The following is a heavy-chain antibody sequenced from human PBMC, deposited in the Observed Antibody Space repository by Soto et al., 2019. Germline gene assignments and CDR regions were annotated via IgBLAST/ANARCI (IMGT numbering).Heavy chain of an antibody. D-gene: IGHD3-3*02. V-gene: IGHV5-10-1*01. CDR3: AFLDTSLDFDF. J-gene: IGHJ4*02. Sequence: PGESLKISCKGSGYRFTSYWISWVRQMPGEGLEWMGRIDPSNSYTHYSPSFHGHVTISADNSISTAYLQWSNLRASDTAIYYCAFLDTSLDFDFWGQGTLVTVSS. CDR1: GYRFTSYW. CDR2: IDPSNSYT.